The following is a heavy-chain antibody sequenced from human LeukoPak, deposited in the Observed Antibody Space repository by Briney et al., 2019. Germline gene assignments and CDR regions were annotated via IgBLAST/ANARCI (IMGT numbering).Heavy chain of an antibody. V-gene: IGHV3-15*01. D-gene: IGHD3-10*01. J-gene: IGHJ4*02. CDR3: TTGFTMTRGG. CDR2: IKSITEGATT. Sequence: GGSLRLSCAASGFTFSVAWMSWVRQAPGKGLKWVGRIKSITEGATTDYDAPVKGRFTISRDDSKNTVYLQMNSLKTEDTAVYYCTTGFTMTRGGWGQGTLVTVSS. CDR1: GFTFSVAW.